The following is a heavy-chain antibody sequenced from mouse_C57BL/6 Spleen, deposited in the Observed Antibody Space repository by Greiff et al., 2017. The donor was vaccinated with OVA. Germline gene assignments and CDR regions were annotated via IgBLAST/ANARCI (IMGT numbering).Heavy chain of an antibody. CDR3: ARAGLRRDFDY. J-gene: IGHJ2*01. D-gene: IGHD2-2*01. Sequence: EVKLEESGPGLVKPSQSLSLTCSVTGYSITSGYYWNWIRQFPGNKLEWMGYISYDGSNNYNPSLKNRISITRDTSKNQFFLKLNSVTTEDTATYYCARAGLRRDFDYWGQGTTLTVSS. CDR2: ISYDGSN. CDR1: GYSITSGYY. V-gene: IGHV3-6*01.